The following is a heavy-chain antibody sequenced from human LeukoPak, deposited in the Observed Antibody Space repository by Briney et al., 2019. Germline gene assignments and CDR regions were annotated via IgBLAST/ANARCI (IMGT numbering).Heavy chain of an antibody. CDR1: GFTFSSYA. V-gene: IGHV3-30*04. CDR2: ISYDGSNK. D-gene: IGHD3-22*01. J-gene: IGHJ4*02. Sequence: GRSLRLSCAASGFTFSSYAMHWVRQAPGKGLEWVAVISYDGSNKYYADSVKGRFTISRGNSKNTLYLQMNSLRAEDTAVYYCAVATPYYYDSSGYYPLGYWGQGTLVTVSS. CDR3: AVATPYYYDSSGYYPLGY.